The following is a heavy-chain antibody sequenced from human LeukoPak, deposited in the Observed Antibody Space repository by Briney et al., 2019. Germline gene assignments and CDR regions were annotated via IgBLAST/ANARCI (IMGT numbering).Heavy chain of an antibody. CDR1: EFTFSSYA. CDR2: ISSSGGST. V-gene: IGHV3-23*01. J-gene: IGHJ4*02. CDR3: ATHKRVDPTTIFDY. Sequence: GGSLRLSCAASEFTFSSYAMTWVRQAPGKGLEWVTTISSSGGSTYYADSVKGRFTISRDNSKNTLYLQMNSLRAEDTAIYYCATHKRVDPTTIFDYWGRGALVTVSS. D-gene: IGHD1-26*01.